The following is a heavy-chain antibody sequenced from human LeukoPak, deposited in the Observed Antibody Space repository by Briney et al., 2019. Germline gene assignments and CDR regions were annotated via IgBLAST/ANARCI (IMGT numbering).Heavy chain of an antibody. CDR1: GGSISSSSYY. CDR2: IYYSGST. Sequence: SETLSLTCTVSGGSISSSSYYWGWIRQPPGTGLEWIGSIYYSGSTYYNPSLKSRVTISVDTSKNQFSLKLSSVTAADTAVYYCARDVGFGESRRRYNWFDPWGQGTLVTVSS. V-gene: IGHV4-39*07. J-gene: IGHJ5*02. D-gene: IGHD3-10*01. CDR3: ARDVGFGESRRRYNWFDP.